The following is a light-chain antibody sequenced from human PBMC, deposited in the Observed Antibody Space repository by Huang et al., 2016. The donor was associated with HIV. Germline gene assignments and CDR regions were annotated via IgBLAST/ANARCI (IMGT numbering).Light chain of an antibody. CDR2: GAS. Sequence: DIQMTQSPSAMSVSVGDRVTITCRASQGIGNHLAWFQQKPGKVPKRLIYGASSLQSGVPSRFSGSGSGTEFTLTISSLQPEDFATYYCLQHNSYPLTFGGGTKVEIK. J-gene: IGKJ4*01. CDR1: QGIGNH. CDR3: LQHNSYPLT. V-gene: IGKV1-17*03.